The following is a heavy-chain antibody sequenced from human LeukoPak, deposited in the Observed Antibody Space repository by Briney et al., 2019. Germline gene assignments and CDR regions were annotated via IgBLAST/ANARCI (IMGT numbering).Heavy chain of an antibody. CDR3: ARDHNDAFDI. CDR2: IKQDGSEK. CDR1: GFSFGTYW. J-gene: IGHJ3*02. V-gene: IGHV3-7*05. Sequence: GGSLRLSCVASGFSFGTYWMTWVRQAPGKGLEWVADIKQDGSEKNYVDSVKGRFTISRDNAKNSLYLQMNSLRAEDTAVYCCARDHNDAFDIWGQGTMVTVSS.